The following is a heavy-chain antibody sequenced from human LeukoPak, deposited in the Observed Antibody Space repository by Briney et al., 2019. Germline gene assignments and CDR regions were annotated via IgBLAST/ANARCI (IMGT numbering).Heavy chain of an antibody. Sequence: PGGSLRLSCAASGFTFSSYGMSWVRQAPGKGLEWVSAISGSGGSTYYADSVKGRFTISRDNSKNTLYLQMNSLRAEDTAVYYCAREGGATHYYYYYYMDVWGKGTTVTVSS. V-gene: IGHV3-23*01. CDR3: AREGGATHYYYYYYMDV. CDR2: ISGSGGST. CDR1: GFTFSSYG. D-gene: IGHD1-26*01. J-gene: IGHJ6*03.